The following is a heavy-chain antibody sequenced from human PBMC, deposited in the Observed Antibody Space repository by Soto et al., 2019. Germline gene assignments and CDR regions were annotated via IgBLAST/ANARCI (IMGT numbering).Heavy chain of an antibody. J-gene: IGHJ6*02. CDR3: AKDILPKGTSPTAVLTGYYPDWYYYYGMDV. V-gene: IGHV3-30*18. CDR2: ISYDGSNK. D-gene: IGHD3-9*01. Sequence: HLGGSLRLSCAASGFTFSSYGMHWVRQAPGKGLEWVAVISYDGSNKYYADSVKGRFTISRDNSKNTLYLQMNSLRAEDTAVYYCAKDILPKGTSPTAVLTGYYPDWYYYYGMDVWGQGTTVTVSS. CDR1: GFTFSSYG.